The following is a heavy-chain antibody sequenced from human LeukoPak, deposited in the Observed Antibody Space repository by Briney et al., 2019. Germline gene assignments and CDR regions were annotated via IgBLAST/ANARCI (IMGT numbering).Heavy chain of an antibody. Sequence: ASVKVSCKASGYTFTGYYMHWVRQAPGQGLEWMGRINPNSGGTNYAQKFQGRVTMTRDTSISTAYMELSSLRSEDTAVYYCARGLDSDAFDIWGQGKMVTVSS. CDR3: ARGLDSDAFDI. CDR1: GYTFTGYY. V-gene: IGHV1-2*06. D-gene: IGHD1-1*01. CDR2: INPNSGGT. J-gene: IGHJ3*02.